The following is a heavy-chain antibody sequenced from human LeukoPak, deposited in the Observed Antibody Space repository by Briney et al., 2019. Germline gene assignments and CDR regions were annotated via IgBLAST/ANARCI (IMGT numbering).Heavy chain of an antibody. J-gene: IGHJ4*02. D-gene: IGHD2-15*01. CDR1: GFSFGSYG. V-gene: IGHV3-30*02. CDR2: IRYDGSNK. CDR3: AKAPVTTCSGAYCYPFDY. Sequence: GGSLRLSCAASGFSFGSYGMHWVRQAPGKGLEWVAFIRYDGSNKYYADSVKGRFTISRDNSKNTLYLQMNSLRAEDAAVYYCAKAPVTTCSGAYCYPFDYWGQGTLVTVSS.